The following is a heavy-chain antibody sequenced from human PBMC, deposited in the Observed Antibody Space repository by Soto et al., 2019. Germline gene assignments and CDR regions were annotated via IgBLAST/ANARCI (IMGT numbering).Heavy chain of an antibody. D-gene: IGHD2-2*01. CDR3: AREKDRYCSSSSCYGSDY. CDR1: GFTFSYYS. J-gene: IGHJ4*02. Sequence: GGSLRLSCAASGFTFSYYSMNWVRQAPGKGLEWVSSISSSSYIYYADSVRGRFTISRDNAKNSLYLQMNSLRAEDTAVYYCAREKDRYCSSSSCYGSDYWGQGTLVTVSS. V-gene: IGHV3-21*01. CDR2: ISSSSYI.